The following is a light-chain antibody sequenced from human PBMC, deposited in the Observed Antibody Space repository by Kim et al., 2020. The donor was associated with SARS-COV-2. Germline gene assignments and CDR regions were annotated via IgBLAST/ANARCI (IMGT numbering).Light chain of an antibody. CDR2: KAS. CDR1: QSISSH. CDR3: QHYHTYPYS. V-gene: IGKV1-5*03. Sequence: DIQMTQSPSTLSASVGDRVIISCRASQSISSHLAWYQQKPGKAPTLLIYKASTLESGVPLRFSGSGSGTEFTLTINSLQPDDFAAYYCQHYHTYPYSFGQGTKLEI. J-gene: IGKJ2*03.